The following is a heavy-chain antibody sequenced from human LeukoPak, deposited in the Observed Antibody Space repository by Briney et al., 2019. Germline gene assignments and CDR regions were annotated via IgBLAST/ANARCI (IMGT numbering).Heavy chain of an antibody. CDR1: GFTVSSNY. J-gene: IGHJ6*03. CDR3: ARAMPYYYYMDV. Sequence: PGGSLRLSCAASGFTVSSNYMSWVRQAPGKGLEWVSVIYSGGSTYYADSVKGRFTISRDNSKNTLYLPMNSLRAEDTAVYYCARAMPYYYYMDVWGKGTTVTVSS. CDR2: IYSGGST. V-gene: IGHV3-53*05. D-gene: IGHD2-2*01.